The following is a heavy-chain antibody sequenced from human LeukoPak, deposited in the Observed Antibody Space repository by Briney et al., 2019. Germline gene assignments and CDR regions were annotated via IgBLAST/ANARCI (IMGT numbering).Heavy chain of an antibody. CDR3: ARVGGGYLLDY. Sequence: SETLSLTCTVSGGSISSSSYYWGWIRQPPGKGLEWIGSIYYSGSTYYNPSLKSRVTISVDTSKNQFSLKLSSVTAADTAVYYCARVGGGYLLDYWGQGTLVTVSS. D-gene: IGHD2-15*01. CDR2: IYYSGST. J-gene: IGHJ4*02. CDR1: GGSISSSSYY. V-gene: IGHV4-39*07.